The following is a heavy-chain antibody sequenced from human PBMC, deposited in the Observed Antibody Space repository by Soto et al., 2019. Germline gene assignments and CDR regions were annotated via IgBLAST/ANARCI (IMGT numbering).Heavy chain of an antibody. V-gene: IGHV4-30-2*01. J-gene: IGHJ5*02. CDR2: IYHSGST. CDR1: GGSISSGGYS. D-gene: IGHD3-22*01. CDR3: ARSARGPYHDSSGFFLAASGWFDH. Sequence: PSETPSLTCAVSGGSISSGGYSWSWIRQPPGKGLEWIGYIYHSGSTYYNPSLKSRVTISVDRSKNQFSLKLSSVTAADTAVYYCARSARGPYHDSSGFFLAASGWFDHWGQGTLVTVCS.